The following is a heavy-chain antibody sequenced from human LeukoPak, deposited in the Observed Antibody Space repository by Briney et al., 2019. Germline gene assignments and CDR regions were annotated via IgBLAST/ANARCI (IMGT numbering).Heavy chain of an antibody. CDR1: GGSISSSSYY. CDR2: IYYSGST. D-gene: IGHD5-12*01. CDR3: ASKRIVATIYDY. Sequence: SETLSLTCTVSGGSISSSSYYWGWIRQPPGKALEWIGSIYYSGSTYYNPSLKSRVTISVDTSKNQFSLKLSSVTAADTAVYYCASKRIVATIYDYWGQGTLVTVSS. J-gene: IGHJ4*02. V-gene: IGHV4-39*01.